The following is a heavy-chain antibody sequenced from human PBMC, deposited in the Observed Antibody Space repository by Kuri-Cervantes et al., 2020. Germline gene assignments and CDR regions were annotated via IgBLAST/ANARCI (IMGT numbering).Heavy chain of an antibody. CDR1: GFTFSSYS. J-gene: IGHJ3*02. CDR2: ISSSSSYI. V-gene: IGHV3-21*01. Sequence: GESLKISCAASGFTFSSYSMNWVRQAPGKGLEWVSSISSSSSYIYYADSVKGRFTTSRDNAKNSLYLQMNSLRAEDTAVYYCARDDGVITMIVEDSHDAFDIWGQGTMVTVSS. D-gene: IGHD3-22*01. CDR3: ARDDGVITMIVEDSHDAFDI.